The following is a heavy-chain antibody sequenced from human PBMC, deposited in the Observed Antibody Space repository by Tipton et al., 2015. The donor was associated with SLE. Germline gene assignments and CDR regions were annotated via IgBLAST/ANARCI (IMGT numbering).Heavy chain of an antibody. J-gene: IGHJ5*02. Sequence: TLSLTCSVFGGSISSSNYHWGWIRQPPGKGLEWIGSIFHTGRTYNNLSLKSRLSISIDMSKNQFSLKLTSVTAADTAVYYCARRHYYEDSGYHSDWFDPWGQGTLVTVRS. V-gene: IGHV4-39*07. D-gene: IGHD3-22*01. CDR2: IFHTGRT. CDR1: GGSISSSNYH. CDR3: ARRHYYEDSGYHSDWFDP.